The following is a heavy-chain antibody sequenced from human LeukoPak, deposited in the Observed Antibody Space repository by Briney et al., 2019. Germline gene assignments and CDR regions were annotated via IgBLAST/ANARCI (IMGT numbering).Heavy chain of an antibody. Sequence: PSETLSLTCTVSGGSISTYYWSWIRQPPGKGLEWIGYIYYRGRTSYNPSLKSRVNIAVDTSKNQFSLKLDSVTAADTAIYYCARRNDFDIWGQGTMVTVSS. CDR1: GGSISTYY. CDR3: ARRNDFDI. CDR2: IYYRGRT. V-gene: IGHV4-59*08. J-gene: IGHJ3*02.